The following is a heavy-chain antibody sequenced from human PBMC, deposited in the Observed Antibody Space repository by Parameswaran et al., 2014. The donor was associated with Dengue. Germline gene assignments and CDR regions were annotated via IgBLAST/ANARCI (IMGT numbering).Heavy chain of an antibody. CDR2: IIPILGIA. J-gene: IGHJ6*03. CDR3: ARTGVPAAINYMDV. D-gene: IGHD2-2*01. Sequence: SWVRQAPGQGLEWMGRIIPILGIANYAQKFQGRVTITADKSTSTAYMELSSLRSEDTAVYYCARTGVPAAINYMDVWGKGTTVTVSS. V-gene: IGHV1-69*02.